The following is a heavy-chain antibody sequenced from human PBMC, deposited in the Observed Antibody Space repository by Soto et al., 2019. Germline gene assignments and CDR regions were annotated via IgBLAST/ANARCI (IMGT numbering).Heavy chain of an antibody. CDR2: IYYSGST. V-gene: IGHV4-30-4*01. J-gene: IGHJ6*02. CDR3: ARLGYCSSTSCPSEYYGMDV. CDR1: GGSISSGDYY. Sequence: SETLSLTCTVSGGSISSGDYYWSWIRQPPGKGLEWIGYIYYSGSTYYNPSLKSRVTISVDTSKNQFSLKLSSVTAADTAVYYCARLGYCSSTSCPSEYYGMDVWGQGTTVTVS. D-gene: IGHD2-2*01.